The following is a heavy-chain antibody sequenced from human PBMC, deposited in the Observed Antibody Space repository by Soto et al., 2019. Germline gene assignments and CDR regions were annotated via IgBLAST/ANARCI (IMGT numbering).Heavy chain of an antibody. CDR2: IYWDDDK. J-gene: IGHJ3*01. V-gene: IGHV2-5*02. CDR3: VHAFGENSWPNDAFYV. Sequence: QITLKEAGPTLVKHTQTLTLTCTFSRFSLSGHGIAAGWLPQRPGDGLEWLALIYWDDDKRYRASLKTRLNITKHTSKPQVVRTMHDMDALYTDKCYCVHAFGENSWPNDAFYVLVQGTADTLSS. D-gene: IGHD2-21*01. CDR1: RFSLSGHGIA.